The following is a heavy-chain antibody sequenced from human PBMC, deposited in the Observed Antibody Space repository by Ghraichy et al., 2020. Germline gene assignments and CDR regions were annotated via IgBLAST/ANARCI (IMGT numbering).Heavy chain of an antibody. D-gene: IGHD5-12*01. V-gene: IGHV3-15*01. CDR2: IRSKNDGGTT. J-gene: IGHJ4*02. Sequence: LSLTCGASGFAFSTAWMHWVRQSPGKGLEWVGQIRSKNDGGTTDYVAPVNGRFTISRDDSKNTVYLEMHTLKTEDTAVYYCATGVSTAGHDGYWGQGTLVTVSS. CDR1: GFAFSTAW. CDR3: ATGVSTAGHDGY.